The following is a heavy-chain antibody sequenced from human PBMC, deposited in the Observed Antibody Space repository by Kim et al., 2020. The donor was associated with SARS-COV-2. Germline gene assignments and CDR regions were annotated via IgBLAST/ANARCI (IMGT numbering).Heavy chain of an antibody. CDR1: GFTFSSYG. D-gene: IGHD2-2*01. J-gene: IGHJ6*01. CDR3: AKDRRYCSSTSCPPYYY. Sequence: GGSLRLSCAASGFTFSSYGMHWVRQAPGKGLEWVALISYDGSNKYYADSVKGRFTISRDNSKNTLYLQMNSLRAEDTAVYYCAKDRRYCSSTSCPPYYY. V-gene: IGHV3-30*18. CDR2: ISYDGSNK.